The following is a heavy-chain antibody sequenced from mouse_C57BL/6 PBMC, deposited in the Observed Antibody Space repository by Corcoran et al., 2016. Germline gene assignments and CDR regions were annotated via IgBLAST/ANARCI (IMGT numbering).Heavy chain of an antibody. CDR2: INTYSGVP. D-gene: IGHD2-5*01. V-gene: IGHV9-3*01. CDR3: ARYYSNY. CDR1: GYTFTTYG. Sequence: QIQLVQYGPELKKPGETVKISCKASGYTFTTYGMSWVKQAPGKGLKWMGWINTYSGVPTYADDFKGRFAFSLETTASTAYLQINNLKNEDTATYFCARYYSNYWGQGTLVTVSA. J-gene: IGHJ3*01.